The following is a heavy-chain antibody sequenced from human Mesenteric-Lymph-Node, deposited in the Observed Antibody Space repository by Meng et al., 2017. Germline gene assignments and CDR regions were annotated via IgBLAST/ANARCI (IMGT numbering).Heavy chain of an antibody. CDR1: GFTVSSNN. Sequence: GESLKISCAASGFTVSSNNMSWVRQAPGKGLEWVSVIYSSSSTYYADSVKGRFTISRDNSKNTLYLQMNSLRAEDTAVYYCAQVGESRGSYKEAPCYFDYWGQGTLVTVSS. D-gene: IGHD3-16*01. CDR3: AQVGESRGSYKEAPCYFDY. V-gene: IGHV3-53*01. CDR2: IYSSSST. J-gene: IGHJ4*02.